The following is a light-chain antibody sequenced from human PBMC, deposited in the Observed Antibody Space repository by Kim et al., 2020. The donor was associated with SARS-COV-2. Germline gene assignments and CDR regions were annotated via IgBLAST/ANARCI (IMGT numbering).Light chain of an antibody. CDR3: QQSYTTLYT. V-gene: IGKV1-39*01. CDR1: QTVTTY. J-gene: IGKJ2*01. Sequence: SASVGDIITITCRASQTVTTYLNWYQQKPGKAPKLLIYAASTLQSGVPSRFSGSGSGTDFTLTISSVQPEDFATYYCQQSYTTLYTFGQGTKLEI. CDR2: AAS.